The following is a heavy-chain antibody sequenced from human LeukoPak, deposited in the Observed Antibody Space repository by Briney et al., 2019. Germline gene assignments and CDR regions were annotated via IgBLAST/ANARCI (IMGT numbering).Heavy chain of an antibody. V-gene: IGHV4-39*01. Sequence: PSETLSLTCTISGGSISSISYYWGWIRQPPGKGLEWIGSIYYTGSTYYNPSLKSRVTVSVDTSKNQFSLNLRSVTAADTAVYYCARGLLTEDIVVVPAALSYYYYYGMDVWGQGTTVTVSS. J-gene: IGHJ6*02. CDR1: GGSISSISYY. D-gene: IGHD2-2*01. CDR2: IYYTGST. CDR3: ARGLLTEDIVVVPAALSYYYYYGMDV.